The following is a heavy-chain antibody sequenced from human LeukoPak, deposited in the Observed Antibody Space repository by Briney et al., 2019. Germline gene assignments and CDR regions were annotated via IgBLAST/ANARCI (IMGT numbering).Heavy chain of an antibody. CDR2: ISSGGRR. CDR1: GFTVSSHY. Sequence: GRSLRLSCAASGFTVSSHYMNWVSQAPGEGLEWVSVISSGGRRSYADSVKGRLTISRDNYKNTLHLQMSSLRAEDTAVYYCARGGLSGYRFNWFDPWGQGTLVTVSS. J-gene: IGHJ5*02. CDR3: ARGGLSGYRFNWFDP. V-gene: IGHV3-66*01. D-gene: IGHD5-12*01.